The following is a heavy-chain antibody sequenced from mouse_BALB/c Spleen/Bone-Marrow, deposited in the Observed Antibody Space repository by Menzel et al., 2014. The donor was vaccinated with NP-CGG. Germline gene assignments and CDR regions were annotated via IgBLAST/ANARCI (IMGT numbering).Heavy chain of an antibody. D-gene: IGHD2-4*01. CDR1: GYTFSTYW. V-gene: IGHV1-9*01. CDR2: ILPGSGTT. Sequence: VQGVESGAELMKPGASVKISCKATGYTFSTYWIEWVKQRPGHGLEWIGEILPGSGTTNYNEKFKGKATSTADTSSNTAYMQLSSLTSEDSAVYYCARLITTGGFAYWGQGTLVTVSA. J-gene: IGHJ3*01. CDR3: ARLITTGGFAY.